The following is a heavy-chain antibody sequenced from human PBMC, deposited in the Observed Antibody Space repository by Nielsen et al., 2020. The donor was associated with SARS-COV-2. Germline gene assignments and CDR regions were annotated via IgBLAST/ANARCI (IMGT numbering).Heavy chain of an antibody. J-gene: IGHJ6*03. V-gene: IGHV4-39*07. CDR3: ARAVYCSSTSCYRYYYYMDV. Sequence: SETLSLTCTVSGGSISSSSYYWGWIRQPPGKGLEWIGSIYYSGSTYYNPSLKSRVTISVDTSKNQFSLKLSSVTAADTAVYYCARAVYCSSTSCYRYYYYMDVWGKGTTVTVSS. CDR1: GGSISSSSYY. CDR2: IYYSGST. D-gene: IGHD2-2*02.